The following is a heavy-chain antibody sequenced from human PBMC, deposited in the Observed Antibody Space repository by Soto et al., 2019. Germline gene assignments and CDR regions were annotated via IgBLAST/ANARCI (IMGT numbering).Heavy chain of an antibody. Sequence: GASVKVSCKASGYTVTGYYMHGVRQAPGQGREWMGWINPNSGGTDYAQKFQGRVTMTRDTSISTAYMELSRLRSDDTPVYYCPRSPPYYSCSFGPNHYWGKGPLVTVSS. CDR2: INPNSGGT. CDR3: PRSPPYYSCSFGPNHY. CDR1: GYTVTGYY. D-gene: IGHD6-6*01. V-gene: IGHV1-2*02. J-gene: IGHJ4*02.